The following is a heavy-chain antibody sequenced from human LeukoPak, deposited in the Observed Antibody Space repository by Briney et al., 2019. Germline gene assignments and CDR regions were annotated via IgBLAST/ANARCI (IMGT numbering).Heavy chain of an antibody. Sequence: GASVKVSCKASGYTFTSYGISWVRQAPGQGLEWLGWISTYNGNTNYAQKLQGRVTMTTDTSTSTAYMELRSLRSDDAAVYYCARDLGYCSSTSCYRNYFDYWGQGTLVTVSS. J-gene: IGHJ4*02. CDR3: ARDLGYCSSTSCYRNYFDY. CDR1: GYTFTSYG. D-gene: IGHD2-2*02. V-gene: IGHV1-18*01. CDR2: ISTYNGNT.